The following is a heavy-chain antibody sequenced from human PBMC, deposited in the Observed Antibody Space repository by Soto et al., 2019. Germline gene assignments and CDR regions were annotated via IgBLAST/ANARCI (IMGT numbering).Heavy chain of an antibody. Sequence: GSLRLSCAASGFAFSNYEMNWVRQAPGKGLEWVSYISLSGSTIYYADSVKGRFTISRDDAKNSLYLQMDSLRADDTAVYYCARESFSASPNFFDYWGQGTLVTVSS. CDR3: ARESFSASPNFFDY. D-gene: IGHD3-3*02. V-gene: IGHV3-48*03. CDR1: GFAFSNYE. J-gene: IGHJ4*02. CDR2: ISLSGSTI.